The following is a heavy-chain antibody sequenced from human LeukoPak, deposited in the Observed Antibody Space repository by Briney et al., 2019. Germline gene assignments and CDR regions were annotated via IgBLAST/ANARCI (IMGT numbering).Heavy chain of an antibody. Sequence: QPGGSLRLSCAASGFTFSSYSMNWVRQAPGKGLQWVSYISSGSSTIYSADSVKGRFTISRDNAKNSLYLQMNSLRAEDTAVYYCARDGRGYCSGGSCYDFDYWGQGTLVTVSS. CDR1: GFTFSSYS. J-gene: IGHJ4*02. V-gene: IGHV3-48*01. CDR2: ISSGSSTI. D-gene: IGHD2-15*01. CDR3: ARDGRGYCSGGSCYDFDY.